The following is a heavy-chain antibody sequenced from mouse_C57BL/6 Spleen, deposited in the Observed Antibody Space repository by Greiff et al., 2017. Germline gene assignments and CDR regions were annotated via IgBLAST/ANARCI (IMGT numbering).Heavy chain of an antibody. V-gene: IGHV1-82*01. Sequence: QVHVKQSGPELVKPGASVKISCKASGYAFSSSWMNWVKQRPGKGLEWIGRIYPGDGDTNYNGKFKGQATLTADKSSSTAYMQLSSLTSEDSAVYFCARDSSGYVAYWGQGTLVTVSA. J-gene: IGHJ3*01. CDR2: IYPGDGDT. CDR1: GYAFSSSW. D-gene: IGHD3-2*02. CDR3: ARDSSGYVAY.